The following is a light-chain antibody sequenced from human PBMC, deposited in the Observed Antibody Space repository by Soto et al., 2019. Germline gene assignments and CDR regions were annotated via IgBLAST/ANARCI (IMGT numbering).Light chain of an antibody. J-gene: IGKJ1*01. CDR2: GAS. Sequence: DMQMTQSPDSLSASVGDRLTITCRASQVITKDLGWYQQKPGKAPKRLIYGASTLQSGVPSRFSGSGSGTEFTLTIRRLQPDDFPTYHCQQYNTYWKFGQGTKVDIK. CDR1: QVITKD. V-gene: IGKV1-17*01. CDR3: QQYNTYWK.